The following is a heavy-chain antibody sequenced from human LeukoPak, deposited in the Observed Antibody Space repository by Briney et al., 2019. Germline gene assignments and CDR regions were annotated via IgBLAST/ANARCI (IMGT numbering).Heavy chain of an antibody. CDR1: GFTFDDYG. D-gene: IGHD3-3*01. J-gene: IGHJ6*03. CDR2: INWNGGST. Sequence: GGSLRLSCAASGFTFDDYGMSWVRQAPGKGLEWVSGINWNGGSTGYADSVKGRFTISRDNAKNSLYLQMNSLRADDTALYYCARQGTLGYDFWSGYYRYHYYYYYYMDVWGKGTTVTVSS. CDR3: ARQGTLGYDFWSGYYRYHYYYYYYMDV. V-gene: IGHV3-20*04.